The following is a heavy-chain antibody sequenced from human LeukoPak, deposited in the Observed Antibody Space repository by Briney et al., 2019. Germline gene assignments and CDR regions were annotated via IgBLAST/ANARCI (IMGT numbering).Heavy chain of an antibody. J-gene: IGHJ3*02. CDR3: ARLPIRNAFDI. CDR1: GGSFSGYY. Sequence: SETLSLTCAVYGGSFSGYYWSWIRQPPGKGLEWIGEINHSGSTNYNPSLKSRVTISVDTSKNQFSLKLSSVTAADTAVYYCARLPIRNAFDIWGQGTMVTVSS. V-gene: IGHV4-34*01. D-gene: IGHD1-14*01. CDR2: INHSGST.